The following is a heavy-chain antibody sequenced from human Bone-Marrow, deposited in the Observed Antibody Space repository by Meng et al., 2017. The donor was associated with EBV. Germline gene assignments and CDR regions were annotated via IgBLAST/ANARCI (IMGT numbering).Heavy chain of an antibody. CDR2: INLGGNT. CDR1: GGSFSGSD. J-gene: IGHJ4*01. Sequence: QAQFQSWGAWLLKPSEPLSLTWAVYGGSFSGSDWSWIRQPPGKGLEGIGEINLGGNTNYNPSLKSRVSISVDTSKNHFSLKVNSVTAADTAVYYCATWNNNGWYYGYWGQGTLVTVSS. CDR3: ATWNNNGWYYGY. V-gene: IGHV4-34*01. D-gene: IGHD6-19*01.